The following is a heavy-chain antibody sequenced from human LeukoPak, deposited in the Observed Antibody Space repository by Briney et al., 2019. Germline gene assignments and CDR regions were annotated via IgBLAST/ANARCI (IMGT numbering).Heavy chain of an antibody. CDR2: IYYSGTT. D-gene: IGHD3-16*01. J-gene: IGHJ4*02. V-gene: IGHV4-39*07. CDR1: GGSISSSSYY. CDR3: ARGEGALNN. Sequence: PSETLSLTCTVSGGSISSSSYYWGWIRQPPGKGLEWIGSIYYSGTTYYNPSLKSRVTFSLDTSKNQFSLRLKSVTAADTAVYFCARGEGALNNWGRGTLATVSS.